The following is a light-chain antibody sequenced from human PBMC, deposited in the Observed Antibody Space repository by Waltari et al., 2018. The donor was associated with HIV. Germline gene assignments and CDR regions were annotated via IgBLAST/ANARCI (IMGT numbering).Light chain of an antibody. J-gene: IGKJ5*01. CDR3: QQYGSSPRSIT. Sequence: EIVLTQSPDTLSLSPGERATLSCRASQSVSSTYLAWYQQKPGQSPRLLIYGASSRATGIPDRFSGSGSGTDFTLTISRLEPEDFAVYYCQQYGSSPRSITFCQGTRLEIK. V-gene: IGKV3-20*01. CDR1: QSVSSTY. CDR2: GAS.